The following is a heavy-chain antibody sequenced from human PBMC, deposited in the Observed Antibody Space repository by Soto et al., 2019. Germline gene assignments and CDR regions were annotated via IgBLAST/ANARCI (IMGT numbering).Heavy chain of an antibody. CDR3: AREGQVMITFGGIPNRNYYYYGMDV. CDR2: ISAYNGNT. Sequence: GASVKVSCKASGYTFTSYGISWVRQAPGQGLEWMGWISAYNGNTNYAQKLQGRVTMTTDTSTSTAYMELRSLRSDDTAVYYCAREGQVMITFGGIPNRNYYYYGMDVWGQGTTVTVSS. CDR1: GYTFTSYG. J-gene: IGHJ6*02. V-gene: IGHV1-18*01. D-gene: IGHD3-16*01.